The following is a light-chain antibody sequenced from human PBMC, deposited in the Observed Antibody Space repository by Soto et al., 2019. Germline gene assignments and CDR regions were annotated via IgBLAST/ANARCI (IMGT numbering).Light chain of an antibody. Sequence: ERVMTQSPATLSVSPGERATLSCRASQSVGSNLAWYQQKPGQAPRLLIFGASSRATGVPARFSGSGSGTEFTLTINSLQSEDFAVYFCQQYDNLPLTFGPRTKVDIK. J-gene: IGKJ3*01. CDR2: GAS. CDR3: QQYDNLPLT. CDR1: QSVGSN. V-gene: IGKV3-15*01.